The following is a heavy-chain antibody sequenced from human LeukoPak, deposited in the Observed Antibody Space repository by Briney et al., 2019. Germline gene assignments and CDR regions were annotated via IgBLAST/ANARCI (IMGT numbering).Heavy chain of an antibody. CDR2: IASNGGNT. Sequence: GGSLRLSCAASVFTFIAFSMTWVPQAPRKGLEWVSLIASNGGNTCYAGSVKGRFTVSRDNYKNTLYLQINSLRAEDAAIYYCAKDTPSRNSGWDRWGQGTLVTVST. D-gene: IGHD6-19*01. CDR3: AKDTPSRNSGWDR. V-gene: IGHV3-23*01. J-gene: IGHJ4*02. CDR1: VFTFIAFS.